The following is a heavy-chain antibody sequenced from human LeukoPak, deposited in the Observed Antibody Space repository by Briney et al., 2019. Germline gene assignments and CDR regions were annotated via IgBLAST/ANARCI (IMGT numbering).Heavy chain of an antibody. D-gene: IGHD2-15*01. CDR1: GGTFSSYA. CDR3: AREGYCSGGSCQYFDY. V-gene: IGHV1-69*13. CDR2: IIPIFGTA. Sequence: GASVKVSCKASGGTFSSYAISWVRQAPGQGLEWMGGIIPIFGTANYAQKFQGRVTITADESTSTAYMELSSLRSEDTAVYYCAREGYCSGGSCQYFDYWGQGTLVTVSS. J-gene: IGHJ4*02.